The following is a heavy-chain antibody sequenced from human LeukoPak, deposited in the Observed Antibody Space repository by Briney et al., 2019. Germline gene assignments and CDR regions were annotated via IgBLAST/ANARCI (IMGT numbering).Heavy chain of an antibody. CDR3: AREYSYGFDY. J-gene: IGHJ4*02. V-gene: IGHV3-30*19. Sequence: GGSLRLSCATSGFTFSSYGMHWVRQPPGKGLEWVAVISYDGSNKYYADSVKGRFTISRDNSKNTLYLQMNSLRAEDTAVYYCAREYSYGFDYWGQGTLVTVSS. D-gene: IGHD5-18*01. CDR2: ISYDGSNK. CDR1: GFTFSSYG.